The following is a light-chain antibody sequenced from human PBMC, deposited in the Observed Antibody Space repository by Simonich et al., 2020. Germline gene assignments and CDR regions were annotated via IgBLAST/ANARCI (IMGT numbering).Light chain of an antibody. CDR3: QQYYSTPRT. V-gene: IGKV4-1*01. Sequence: DIVMTQSPDSLAVSLGERATINCNSSQSVLYSSNNKNYLACYQKKPGQPPKLLIYWASTRESGVPDRFSGSGSGTDFTLTISSLQAEDVAVYYCQQYYSTPRTFGQGTKVEIK. CDR1: QSVLYSSNNKNY. CDR2: WAS. J-gene: IGKJ1*01.